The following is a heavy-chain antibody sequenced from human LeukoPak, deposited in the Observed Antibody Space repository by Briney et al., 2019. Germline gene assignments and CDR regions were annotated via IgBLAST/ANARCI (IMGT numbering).Heavy chain of an antibody. CDR3: ARTSGWYSVEIYYYFDY. CDR1: GFTFSSYA. Sequence: GGSLRLSCAASGFTFSSYAMHWVRQAPGKGLEWVAVISYDGSNRYYADSVKGRFTISRGNSKNTLYLQMNSLRAEDTAVYYCARTSGWYSVEIYYYFDYWGQGTLVTVSS. V-gene: IGHV3-30*04. J-gene: IGHJ4*02. D-gene: IGHD6-19*01. CDR2: ISYDGSNR.